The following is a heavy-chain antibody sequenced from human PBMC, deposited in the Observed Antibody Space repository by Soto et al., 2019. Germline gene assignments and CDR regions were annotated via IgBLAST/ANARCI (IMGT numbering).Heavy chain of an antibody. V-gene: IGHV4-34*01. J-gene: IGHJ6*02. CDR3: ASQDGSGSSYGMDV. CDR2: INHSGST. D-gene: IGHD3-10*01. Sequence: SETLSLTCAVYGGSFSGYYWSWIRQPPGKGLEWIGEINHSGSTNYNPSLKSRATISVDTSKNQFSLKLSSVTAADTAVYYCASQDGSGSSYGMDVWGQGTTVTVSS. CDR1: GGSFSGYY.